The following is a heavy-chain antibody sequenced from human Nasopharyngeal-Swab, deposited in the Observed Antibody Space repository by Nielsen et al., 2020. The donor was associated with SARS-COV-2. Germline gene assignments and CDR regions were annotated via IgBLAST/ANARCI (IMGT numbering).Heavy chain of an antibody. J-gene: IGHJ5*02. V-gene: IGHV3-48*02. CDR3: ARDPVGYCDILTGYYKGDYNWFDP. CDR2: ISSSSSTI. D-gene: IGHD3-9*01. Sequence: WIRQPPGKGLEWVSYISSSSSTIYYADSVKGRFTISRDNAKNSLYLQMNSLRDEDTAVYYCARDPVGYCDILTGYYKGDYNWFDPWGQGTLVTVSS.